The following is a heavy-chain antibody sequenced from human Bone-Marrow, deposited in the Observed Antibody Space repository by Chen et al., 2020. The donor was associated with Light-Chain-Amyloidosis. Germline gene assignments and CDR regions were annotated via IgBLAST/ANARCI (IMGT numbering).Heavy chain of an antibody. CDR3: ARRRDGYNFDY. J-gene: IGHJ4*02. Sequence: EVKKPEESLKISCKDSGYTFPNYWIGWVRQMPGKGLEWMGVIYPDDSDVRYSPSFDGQVTISADKSITTAYLQWRSLKASDTAMYYCARRRDGYNFDYWGQGTLVTVSS. CDR2: IYPDDSDV. CDR1: GYTFPNYW. V-gene: IGHV5-51*01. D-gene: IGHD5-12*01.